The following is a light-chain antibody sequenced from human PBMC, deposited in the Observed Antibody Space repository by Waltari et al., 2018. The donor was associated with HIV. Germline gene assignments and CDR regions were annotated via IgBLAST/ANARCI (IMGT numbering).Light chain of an antibody. CDR1: QSVGSL. CDR2: DAS. V-gene: IGKV3-11*01. CDR3: QQRSSWPLT. Sequence: ENVLTQSPATLSLSPGERATLSCRASQSVGSLLAWYQQKPGQAPRLLIYDASDRATGTPPRFSGSGSGTDFTLSSSSLEPEDFAVYYCQQRSSWPLTFGGGTKVEIK. J-gene: IGKJ4*01.